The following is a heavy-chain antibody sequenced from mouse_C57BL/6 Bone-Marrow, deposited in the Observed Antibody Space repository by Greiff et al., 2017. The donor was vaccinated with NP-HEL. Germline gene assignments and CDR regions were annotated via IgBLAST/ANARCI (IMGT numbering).Heavy chain of an antibody. V-gene: IGHV5-6*01. D-gene: IGHD2-3*01. CDR1: GFTFSSYG. CDR2: ISSGGSYT. Sequence: EVQVVESGGDLVKPGGSLKLSCAASGFTFSSYGMSWVRQTPDKRLEWVATISSGGSYTYYPDSVKGRFTISRDNAKNTLYLQMSSLKSEDTAMYYCARQDGYYDWYFDVWGTGTTVTVSS. CDR3: ARQDGYYDWYFDV. J-gene: IGHJ1*03.